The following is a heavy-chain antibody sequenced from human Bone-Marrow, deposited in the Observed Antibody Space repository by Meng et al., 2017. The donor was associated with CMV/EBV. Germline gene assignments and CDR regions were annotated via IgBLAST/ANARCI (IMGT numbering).Heavy chain of an antibody. D-gene: IGHD6-19*01. J-gene: IGHJ4*02. V-gene: IGHV3-7*01. Sequence: GGSLRLSCTVSGGSISSYYWSWVRQAPGKGLEWVANIKQDGSEKYYVDSVKGRFTISRDNAKNSLYLQMNSLRAEDTAVYYCARNLKAVALDYWGQGTLVTVSS. CDR2: IKQDGSEK. CDR3: ARNLKAVALDY. CDR1: GGSISSYY.